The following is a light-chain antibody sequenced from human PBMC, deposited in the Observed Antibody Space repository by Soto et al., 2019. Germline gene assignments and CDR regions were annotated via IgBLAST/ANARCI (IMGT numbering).Light chain of an antibody. Sequence: EIVLTQSPGTLSLSPGKRATLSCRASQSISRSYLAWYQQRPGQAPRLLTSGASSRAADIPDRFSGSGSGTDFTLTITRLEPEDSAVYFCQQYTGPPTTFGQGTRLEIK. V-gene: IGKV3-20*01. J-gene: IGKJ5*01. CDR3: QQYTGPPTT. CDR2: GAS. CDR1: QSISRSY.